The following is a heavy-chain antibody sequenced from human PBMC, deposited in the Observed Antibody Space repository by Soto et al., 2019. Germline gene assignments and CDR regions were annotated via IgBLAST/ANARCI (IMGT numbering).Heavy chain of an antibody. D-gene: IGHD2-15*01. CDR3: ARDCSGGSCYSGDAFDI. CDR1: GGSISSYY. V-gene: IGHV4-59*01. Sequence: SETLSLTCTVSGGSISSYYWSWIRQPPGKGLEWIGYIYYSGSTSYNPSLKSRVTISVDTSKNQFSLKLSSVTAAGTAVYYCARDCSGGSCYSGDAFDIWGQGTMVTVSS. CDR2: IYYSGST. J-gene: IGHJ3*02.